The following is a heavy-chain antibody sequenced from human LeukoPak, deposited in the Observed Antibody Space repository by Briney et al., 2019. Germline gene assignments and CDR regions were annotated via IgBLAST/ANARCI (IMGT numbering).Heavy chain of an antibody. CDR3: ARASMVRGVINTLSNYYYYYMDV. CDR1: GGSISSYY. J-gene: IGHJ6*03. Sequence: PSETLSLTCTVSGGSISSYYWSWIRQPPGKGLEWSGYIYYSGSTNYNPSLKSRVTISVDTSKNQFSLKLSSVTAADTAVYYCARASMVRGVINTLSNYYYYYMDVWGKGTTVTISS. CDR2: IYYSGST. V-gene: IGHV4-59*01. D-gene: IGHD3-10*01.